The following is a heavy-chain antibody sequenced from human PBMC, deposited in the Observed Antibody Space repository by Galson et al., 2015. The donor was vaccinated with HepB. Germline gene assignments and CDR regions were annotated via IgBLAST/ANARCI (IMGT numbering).Heavy chain of an antibody. CDR1: GYTFTSYY. Sequence: SVKVSCKASGYTFTSYYMHWVRQAPGQGLEWVGIINPSGGSTSYALKFQGRVTMTRDTSTSTVYMELSSLRSEDTAVYYCARDRDCSGGSCYSVFDPWGQGTLVTVSS. D-gene: IGHD2-15*01. V-gene: IGHV1-46*01. CDR2: INPSGGST. J-gene: IGHJ5*02. CDR3: ARDRDCSGGSCYSVFDP.